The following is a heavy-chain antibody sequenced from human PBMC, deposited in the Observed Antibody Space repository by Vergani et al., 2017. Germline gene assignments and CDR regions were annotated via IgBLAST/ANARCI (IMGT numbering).Heavy chain of an antibody. CDR1: GFTFDDYA. Sequence: EVQLVESGGGLVQPGRSLRLSCAASGFTFDDYAMHWVRQAPGKGLEWVSGISWNSGSIGYADSVKGRFTISRDNAKNSLYLQMNSLRAEDTALYYCAKDTGAYYYGSGRTFDPWGQGTLVTVSS. CDR2: ISWNSGSI. V-gene: IGHV3-9*01. CDR3: AKDTGAYYYGSGRTFDP. J-gene: IGHJ5*02. D-gene: IGHD3-10*01.